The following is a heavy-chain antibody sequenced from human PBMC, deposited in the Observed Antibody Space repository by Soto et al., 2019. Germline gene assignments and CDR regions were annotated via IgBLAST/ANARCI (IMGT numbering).Heavy chain of an antibody. CDR1: GFRFSTYE. D-gene: IGHD6-13*01. Sequence: EVRLVESGGGLVPPGGSLRLSCTASGFRFSTYEMNWVRQAPGTGLEWVSYISSSGGGLYQADSVKGRFTISRDNAKHSLYLQMDSLRAEDTAVYYCARAGWVEAAGKHFDYWGQGTLVTVSA. CDR2: ISSSGGGL. V-gene: IGHV3-48*03. J-gene: IGHJ4*02. CDR3: ARAGWVEAAGKHFDY.